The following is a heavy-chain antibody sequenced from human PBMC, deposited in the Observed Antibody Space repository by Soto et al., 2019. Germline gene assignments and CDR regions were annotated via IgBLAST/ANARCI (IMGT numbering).Heavy chain of an antibody. D-gene: IGHD6-19*01. CDR1: GFTFSRYW. Sequence: EVQLVESGGGLVQTGGSLRLSCAASGFTFSRYWMKWVRQAPGKGLEWVANIKQDGSETYYVDSVKGRFTISRDNAKNSLSLQMNSLRAEDTAVYYCAGGSGWLSDSWGQGTLVTVSS. CDR3: AGGSGWLSDS. CDR2: IKQDGSET. V-gene: IGHV3-7*05. J-gene: IGHJ4*02.